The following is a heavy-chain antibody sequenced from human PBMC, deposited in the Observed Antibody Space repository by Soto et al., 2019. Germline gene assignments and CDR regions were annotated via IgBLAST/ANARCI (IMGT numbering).Heavy chain of an antibody. V-gene: IGHV4-4*02. CDR2: IYHSGST. CDR1: GGSISSSNW. CDR3: ARVLGSSYYYYVMDV. Sequence: SETLSLTCAVSGGSISSSNWWSWVRQPPGKGLEWIGEIYHSGSTNYNPSLKSRVTISVDKSKNQFSLKLSSVTAADTAVYYCARVLGSSYYYYVMDVWGQGSTVTVSS. J-gene: IGHJ6*02. D-gene: IGHD3-10*01.